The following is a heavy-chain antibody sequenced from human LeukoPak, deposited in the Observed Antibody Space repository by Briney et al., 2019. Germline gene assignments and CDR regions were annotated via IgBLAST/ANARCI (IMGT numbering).Heavy chain of an antibody. CDR1: GFNVSSNY. V-gene: IGHV3-66*01. D-gene: IGHD3-10*01. J-gene: IGHJ2*01. CDR3: ARDQAYYGSGSYSWYFDL. Sequence: GGSLRLSCAASGFNVSSNYMSWVRQAPGKGLEWVSIIYSGGNTHYADSVKGRFNLSRDTSNNMLYLQMSSLRVEDTAVYYCARDQAYYGSGSYSWYFDLWGRGTQVTVYS. CDR2: IYSGGNT.